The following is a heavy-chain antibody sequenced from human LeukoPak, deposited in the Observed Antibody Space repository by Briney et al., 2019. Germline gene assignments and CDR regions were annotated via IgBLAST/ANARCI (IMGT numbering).Heavy chain of an antibody. D-gene: IGHD2-15*01. CDR2: ISTDGYTA. V-gene: IGHV3-74*01. J-gene: IGHJ4*02. CDR1: GLAFSAYK. CDR3: VVGGSPGY. Sequence: GGSMRLSCAASGLAFSAYKMHWVRQAPRKGLVWVSRISTDGYTADYADFVQGRFTASRDNTKNTWSLEMNSLRAEDTAVYYCVVGGSPGYWGQGTLVTVSS.